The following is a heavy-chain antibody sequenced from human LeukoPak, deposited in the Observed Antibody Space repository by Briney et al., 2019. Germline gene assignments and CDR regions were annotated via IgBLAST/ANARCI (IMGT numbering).Heavy chain of an antibody. D-gene: IGHD6-6*01. Sequence: GGSLRLSCAASGFTFSSYGMHWVRQAPGKGLEWVAVIGYDGSNKYYVDSVRGRFTISRDNPEKTLYLQMNSLRAEDTAVYYCARGGSWLEYSNFGGFDFWGRGTLVTVSS. CDR3: ARGGSWLEYSNFGGFDF. CDR1: GFTFSSYG. J-gene: IGHJ2*01. CDR2: IGYDGSNK. V-gene: IGHV3-33*01.